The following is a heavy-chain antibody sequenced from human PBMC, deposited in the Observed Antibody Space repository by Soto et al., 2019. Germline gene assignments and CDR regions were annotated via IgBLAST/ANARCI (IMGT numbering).Heavy chain of an antibody. CDR3: ARGEDGYLDWFDP. Sequence: SVKVSCKASGGTFSSYAISWVRQAPGQGLEWMGGIIPIFGTANYAQKFQGRVTITADESTSTAYMELSSLRSEDTAVYYCARGEDGYLDWFDPWGQGTLVTVSS. V-gene: IGHV1-69*13. J-gene: IGHJ5*02. D-gene: IGHD3-22*01. CDR2: IIPIFGTA. CDR1: GGTFSSYA.